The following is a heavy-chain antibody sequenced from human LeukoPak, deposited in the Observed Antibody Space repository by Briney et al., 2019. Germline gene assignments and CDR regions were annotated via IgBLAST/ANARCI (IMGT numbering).Heavy chain of an antibody. J-gene: IGHJ4*02. D-gene: IGHD2-15*01. Sequence: PGGSLRLSCAASGFTFSSHTMNWVRQAPGKGLEWVSSISSSSIFIYYADSVKGRFTISRDNAKNSLDLQMNSLRVDDTAVYYCARDIIRGYLDQWGQGTLVTVYS. V-gene: IGHV3-21*01. CDR1: GFTFSSHT. CDR3: ARDIIRGYLDQ. CDR2: ISSSSIFI.